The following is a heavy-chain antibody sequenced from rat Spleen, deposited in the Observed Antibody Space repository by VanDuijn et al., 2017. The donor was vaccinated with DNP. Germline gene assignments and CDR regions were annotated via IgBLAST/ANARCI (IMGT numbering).Heavy chain of an antibody. Sequence: VQLKESGPGLVQPSQTLSLTCTVSGFSLTNYHVHWVRQPPGKGLEWMGVMWSDGSTDCNSALKSRLSISRDTSKSQVFLKMNSLQTEDTAIYYCTSYYSGDFHYWGQGVMVTVSS. CDR2: MWSDGST. CDR3: TSYYSGDFHY. V-gene: IGHV2S63*01. D-gene: IGHD1-1*01. J-gene: IGHJ2*01. CDR1: GFSLTNYH.